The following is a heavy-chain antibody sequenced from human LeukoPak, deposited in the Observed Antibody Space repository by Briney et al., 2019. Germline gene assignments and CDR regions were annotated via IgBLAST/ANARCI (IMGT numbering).Heavy chain of an antibody. Sequence: SETLSLTCTVSGGSISSGGYYWSWIRQHPGKGLEWIGYIYYSGSTYYNPSLKSRVTISVDTSKNQFSLKLSSVTAADTAVYYCARSITIFGVVMTANWFDPWGQGTLVTVSS. CDR2: IYYSGST. CDR3: ARSITIFGVVMTANWFDP. J-gene: IGHJ5*02. V-gene: IGHV4-31*03. CDR1: GGSISSGGYY. D-gene: IGHD3-3*01.